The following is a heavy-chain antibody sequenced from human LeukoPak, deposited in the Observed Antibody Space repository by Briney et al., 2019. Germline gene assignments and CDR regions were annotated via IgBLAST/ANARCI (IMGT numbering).Heavy chain of an antibody. CDR2: INWNGGST. V-gene: IGHV3-20*01. J-gene: IGHJ4*02. CDR1: GLTFDDYA. CDR3: ARGAGFYGSGTPFDY. D-gene: IGHD3-10*01. Sequence: GGSLRLSCAASGLTFDDYAMHWVRQAPGKGLEWVSGINWNGGSTGYADSVKGRFTISRDNAKNSLYLQMNSLRAEDTALYHCARGAGFYGSGTPFDYWGQGTLVTVSS.